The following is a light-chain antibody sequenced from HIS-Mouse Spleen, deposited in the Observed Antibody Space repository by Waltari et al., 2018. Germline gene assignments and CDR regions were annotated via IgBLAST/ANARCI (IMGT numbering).Light chain of an antibody. CDR1: QGISSY. CDR3: QQYYSYPPWT. V-gene: IGKV1-8*01. J-gene: IGKJ1*01. CDR2: AAS. Sequence: AIRMTQSPSSLSASTGDRVTITCRASQGISSYLCWYQHKPVKAPKLLTYAASTLQSGVPSRFSGSGSGTDFTLTISCLQSEDFATYYCQQYYSYPPWTFGQGTKVEIK.